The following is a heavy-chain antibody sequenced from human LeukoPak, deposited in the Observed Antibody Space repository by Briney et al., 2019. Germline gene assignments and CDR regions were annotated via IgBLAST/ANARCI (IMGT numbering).Heavy chain of an antibody. V-gene: IGHV5-51*01. Sequence: GESLKISCKGSGYRFTNYWIGWVRQTPGKGPEWMGIIYPGDSNTRYSPSFQGQVTISVDKSISIAYLQWSSLKASDTAMYYCALTSANWFDPWGQGTLVTVSS. CDR2: IYPGDSNT. CDR1: GYRFTNYW. J-gene: IGHJ5*02. CDR3: ALTSANWFDP. D-gene: IGHD4/OR15-4a*01.